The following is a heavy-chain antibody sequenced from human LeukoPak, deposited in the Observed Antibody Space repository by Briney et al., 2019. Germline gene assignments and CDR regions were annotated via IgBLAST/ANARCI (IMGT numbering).Heavy chain of an antibody. V-gene: IGHV2-5*02. J-gene: IGHJ4*02. CDR2: IYWDDDK. D-gene: IGHD3-22*01. Sequence: SGPTLVKPTQTLTLTCTFSGFSLSTSGVGVGWIRQPPGKALEWLALIYWDDDKRYSPSLKSRLTITKDTSKNQVVLTMTNMDPMDTATYYCAHSSYYYDSSGYFYWGQGTLVTVSS. CDR1: GFSLSTSGVG. CDR3: AHSSYYYDSSGYFY.